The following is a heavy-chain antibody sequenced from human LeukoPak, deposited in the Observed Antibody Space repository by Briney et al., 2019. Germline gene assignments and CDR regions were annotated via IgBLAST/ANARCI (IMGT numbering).Heavy chain of an antibody. CDR3: VREYSTAIYYFDY. D-gene: IGHD4-11*01. CDR2: ISAYNGDT. CDR1: GYTFTSYA. Sequence: GASVKVSCKASGYTFTSYAFSWVRQAPGQGLEWKGWISAYNGDTNYAQKFQGRVTMTTDTSTSTAYMELRSLRSDDTAVYYCVREYSTAIYYFDYWGQGTLVTVSS. J-gene: IGHJ4*02. V-gene: IGHV1-18*01.